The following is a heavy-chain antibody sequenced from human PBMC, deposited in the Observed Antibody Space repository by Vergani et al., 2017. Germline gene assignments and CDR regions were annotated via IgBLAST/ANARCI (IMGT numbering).Heavy chain of an antibody. CDR1: GYSFTSYW. D-gene: IGHD3-10*01. CDR2: IYPGDSDT. V-gene: IGHV5-51*01. J-gene: IGHJ4*02. Sequence: EVQLVQSGAEVKTPGESLKISCKGSGYSFTSYWIGWVRQMPGKGLEWMGIIYPGDSDTRYSPSFQGLVTISADKSISTGYLQWSSLKASDTAMYYCARAAGRYGSGSYYTEIDYWGQGTLVTVSS. CDR3: ARAAGRYGSGSYYTEIDY.